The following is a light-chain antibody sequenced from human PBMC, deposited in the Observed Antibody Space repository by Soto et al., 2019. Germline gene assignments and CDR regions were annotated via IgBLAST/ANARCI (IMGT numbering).Light chain of an antibody. CDR2: GAS. CDR1: QSVSSSY. Sequence: EMVLTQSPDTLSLSPGERATLSCKASQSVSSSYLAWYQQRPGQAPRLLIHGASKRATGIPDRFSGRGSGRDFTLPISRLEPEDFAVYFCQQYGGSPRTFGQGTKVEVK. J-gene: IGKJ1*01. V-gene: IGKV3-20*01. CDR3: QQYGGSPRT.